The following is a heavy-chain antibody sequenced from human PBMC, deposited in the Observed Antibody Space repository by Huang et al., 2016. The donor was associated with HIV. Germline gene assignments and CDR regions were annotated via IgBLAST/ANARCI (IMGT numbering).Heavy chain of an antibody. V-gene: IGHV3-15*01. J-gene: IGHJ1*01. CDR3: TTYRYYYDSSGYDWNEYFQH. D-gene: IGHD3-22*01. CDR2: IKSKPHGWTT. Sequence: EVKLVETGGGLVKPGGSLRLSCAASGFTFSDAWMSWVRQAPGKGLGWVGRIKSKPHGWTTDYAAPVKGRVTGSRDESKNTVYLEMNSLKTEDTAVYYCTTYRYYYDSSGYDWNEYFQHWGQGTLVTVSS. CDR1: GFTFSDAW.